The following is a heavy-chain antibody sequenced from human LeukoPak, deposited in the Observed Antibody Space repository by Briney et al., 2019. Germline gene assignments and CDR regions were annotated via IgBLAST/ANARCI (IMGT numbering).Heavy chain of an antibody. J-gene: IGHJ4*02. Sequence: GRSLRLSCAASGFTFSSYAMHWVRQAPGKGLEWVAVISYDGSNKYYADSVKGRFTISRDNSKNTLYLQMNSLRAEDTAVYYCARDEAAYSGSPLDYWGEGTLVTVSS. V-gene: IGHV3-30-3*01. CDR1: GFTFSSYA. D-gene: IGHD1-26*01. CDR3: ARDEAAYSGSPLDY. CDR2: ISYDGSNK.